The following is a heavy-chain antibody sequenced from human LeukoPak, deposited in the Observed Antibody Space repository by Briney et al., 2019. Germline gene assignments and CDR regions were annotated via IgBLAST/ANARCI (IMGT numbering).Heavy chain of an antibody. CDR3: AKDMFESDFWSGYFDAFDI. V-gene: IGHV3-23*01. CDR1: GFTFSSYA. J-gene: IGHJ3*02. CDR2: ISGSGGST. D-gene: IGHD3-3*01. Sequence: GGSLRLSCAASGFTFSSYAMSWVRQAPGKGLEWVSAISGSGGSTYYADSVKGRFTISRDNSKNTLYLQMNSLRAEDTAVYYCAKDMFESDFWSGYFDAFDIWGQGTMVTVSS.